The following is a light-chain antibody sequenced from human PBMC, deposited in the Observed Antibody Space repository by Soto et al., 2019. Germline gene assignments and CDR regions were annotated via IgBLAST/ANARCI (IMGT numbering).Light chain of an antibody. J-gene: IGLJ2*01. V-gene: IGLV2-14*01. Sequence: QSVLTQAASVSGSPGQSITTSCTGASSDFGDHKSVSWYQHHPGKAPKLIIYEVNYRPSGVSSRFSGSRSGNTASLTISGLQAEDEAHYYCSSATDTSILFGGGTKLTVL. CDR3: SSATDTSIL. CDR2: EVN. CDR1: SSDFGDHKS.